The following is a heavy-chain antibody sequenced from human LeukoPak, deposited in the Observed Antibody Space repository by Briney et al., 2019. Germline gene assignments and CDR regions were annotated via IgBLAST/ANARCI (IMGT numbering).Heavy chain of an antibody. CDR2: FDPEDGET. Sequence: ASVKVSCKVSGYTLTELSMHWVRQAPGKGLEWMGGFDPEDGETIYAQKFQGRVTMTEDTSTDTAYMELSSLRSEDTAVYYCATYERCTNGVCYETNWFDPWGQGTLVTVSS. CDR3: ATYERCTNGVCYETNWFDP. D-gene: IGHD2-8*01. V-gene: IGHV1-24*01. CDR1: GYTLTELS. J-gene: IGHJ5*02.